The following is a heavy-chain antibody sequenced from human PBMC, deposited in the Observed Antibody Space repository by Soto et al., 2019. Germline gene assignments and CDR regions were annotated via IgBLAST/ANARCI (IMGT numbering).Heavy chain of an antibody. CDR2: IWYDGSNK. J-gene: IGHJ6*02. CDR3: AREPLKQNYDFWSGYKSRDYYYYGMDV. V-gene: IGHV3-33*01. CDR1: GFTFSSYG. Sequence: GGSLRLSCAASGFTFSSYGMHWVRQAPGKGLEWVAVIWYDGSNKYYADSVKGRFTISRDNSKNTLYLQMNSLRAEDTAVYYCAREPLKQNYDFWSGYKSRDYYYYGMDVWGQGTTVTVSS. D-gene: IGHD3-3*01.